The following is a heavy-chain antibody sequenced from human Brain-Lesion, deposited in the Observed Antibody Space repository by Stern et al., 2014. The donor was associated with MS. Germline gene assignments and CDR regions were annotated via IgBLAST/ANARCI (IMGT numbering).Heavy chain of an antibody. D-gene: IGHD2-2*01. V-gene: IGHV3-21*01. CDR1: GFNLSSYA. CDR2: LSSSSTYI. J-gene: IGHJ5*02. CDR3: ASSIVVVPAAENKGFDP. Sequence: EMQLVESGGGLVKPGGSLRLSCAASGFNLSSYAMNWVRQAPGKGLEWVSSLSSSSTYIYYADSVKGRFTISRDNAKNSLYLQMNSLRAEDTAVYYCASSIVVVPAAENKGFDPWGQGTLVTVSS.